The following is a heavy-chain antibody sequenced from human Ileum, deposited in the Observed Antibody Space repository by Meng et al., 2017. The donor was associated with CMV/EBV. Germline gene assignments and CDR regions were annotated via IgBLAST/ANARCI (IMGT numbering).Heavy chain of an antibody. D-gene: IGHD4-11*01. CDR3: TKASQWTTLGEPHDY. Sequence: ASVKVSCKTSGTTFSNYDMNWVRQAPGQGLEWMGWLNPGRGSTGYAQKFQGRVTMTRDTSISTAYMELTSLRSDDTAVYYCTKASQWTTLGEPHDYWDQGTLVTVSS. CDR2: LNPGRGST. J-gene: IGHJ4*02. CDR1: GTTFSNYD. V-gene: IGHV1-8*02.